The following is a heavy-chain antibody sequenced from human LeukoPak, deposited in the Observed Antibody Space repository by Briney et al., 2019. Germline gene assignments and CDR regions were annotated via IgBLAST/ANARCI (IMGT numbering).Heavy chain of an antibody. CDR1: GFTVSSNY. CDR3: ARGEGVSNYYDSSGPYRALGY. V-gene: IGHV3-66*01. D-gene: IGHD3-22*01. CDR2: IYSGGST. Sequence: GGSLRLSCAASGFTVSSNYMSWVRQAPGKGLEWVSVIYSGGSTYYADSVKGRFTISRDNSKNTLYLQMNSLRAEDTAVYYCARGEGVSNYYDSSGPYRALGYWGQGTLVTVSS. J-gene: IGHJ4*02.